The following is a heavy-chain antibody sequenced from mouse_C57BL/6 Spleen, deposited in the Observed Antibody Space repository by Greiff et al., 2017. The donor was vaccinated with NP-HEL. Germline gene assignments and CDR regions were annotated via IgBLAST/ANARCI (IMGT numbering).Heavy chain of an antibody. Sequence: EVMLVESGGGLVKPGGSLKLSCAASGFTFSSYAMSWVRQTPEKRLEWVATISDGGSYTYYPDNVKGRFTISRDNAKNNLYLQMSHLKSEDTAMYYCARDRDYYYGSSLHYFDYWGQGTTLTVSS. V-gene: IGHV5-4*01. CDR3: ARDRDYYYGSSLHYFDY. CDR1: GFTFSSYA. J-gene: IGHJ2*01. CDR2: ISDGGSYT. D-gene: IGHD1-1*01.